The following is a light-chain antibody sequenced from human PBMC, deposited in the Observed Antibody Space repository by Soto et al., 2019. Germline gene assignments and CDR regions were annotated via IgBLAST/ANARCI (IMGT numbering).Light chain of an antibody. CDR3: VAWDDSLNGFV. Sequence: QSVLTQPPSASGTPGQRVAISCSGSGSNIGSHTVNWYQQLPGTAPKLLINGNNQRPSGVPDRFSGSKSGTSASLAISGLQSEDEADYYCVAWDDSLNGFVFGTGTRSPS. V-gene: IGLV1-44*01. CDR2: GNN. J-gene: IGLJ1*01. CDR1: GSNIGSHT.